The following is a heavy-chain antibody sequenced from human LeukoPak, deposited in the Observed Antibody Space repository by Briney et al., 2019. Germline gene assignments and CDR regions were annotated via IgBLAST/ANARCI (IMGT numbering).Heavy chain of an antibody. CDR1: EFTFSIYA. D-gene: IGHD2-2*01. CDR2: ITSRGEGT. J-gene: IGHJ6*03. V-gene: IGHV3-23*01. Sequence: GGSLRLSCAASEFTFSIYAMSWVRQAPGKGLEWVSSITSRGEGTWYAGSVKGRFTISRDNAKNSLYLQMNSLRAEDTAVYYCARDGGDIVVVPAAADYYMDVWGKGTTVTVSS. CDR3: ARDGGDIVVVPAAADYYMDV.